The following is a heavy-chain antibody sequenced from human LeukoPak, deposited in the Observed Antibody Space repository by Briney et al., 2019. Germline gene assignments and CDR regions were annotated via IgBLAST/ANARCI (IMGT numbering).Heavy chain of an antibody. CDR2: IYYSGST. D-gene: IGHD3-22*01. J-gene: IGHJ3*02. Sequence: TSETLSLTCTVSGGSISSSSYYWGWIRQPPGKGLEWIGYIYYSGSTNYNPSLKSRVTISVDTSKNQFSLKLSSVTAADTAVYYCARDAGYYDSSGYYHWAFDIWGQGTMVTVSS. CDR1: GGSISSSSYY. V-gene: IGHV4-61*01. CDR3: ARDAGYYDSSGYYHWAFDI.